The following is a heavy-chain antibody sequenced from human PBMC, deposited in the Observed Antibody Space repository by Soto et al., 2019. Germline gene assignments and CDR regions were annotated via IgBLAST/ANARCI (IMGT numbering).Heavy chain of an antibody. V-gene: IGHV3-7*02. Sequence: EVKLVESGGGLVQPGGSLRLTCAASGFTFSNYWINWVRQVSGRGLEWVANINQDGSEIHYVDSVKGRFTISRDNAKNSVYLQMNSRRGEDTAVYYCARGRAMEDYWGQGTLVTVAS. CDR2: INQDGSEI. CDR1: GFTFSNYW. J-gene: IGHJ4*02. CDR3: ARGRAMEDY. D-gene: IGHD5-18*01.